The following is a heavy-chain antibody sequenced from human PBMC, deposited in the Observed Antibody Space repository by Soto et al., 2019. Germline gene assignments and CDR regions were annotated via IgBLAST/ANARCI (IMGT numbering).Heavy chain of an antibody. V-gene: IGHV3-48*02. J-gene: IGHJ5*02. CDR2: ISSSSSTI. D-gene: IGHD4-17*01. CDR1: GVTFSSYS. CDR3: ARENYGDYLNWFDP. Sequence: GGFLRLSCAASGVTFSSYSMNWVRQAPGKGLEWVSYISSSSSTIYYADSVKGRFTISRDNAKNSLYLQMNSLRDEDTAVYYCARENYGDYLNWFDPWGQGTLVTVSS.